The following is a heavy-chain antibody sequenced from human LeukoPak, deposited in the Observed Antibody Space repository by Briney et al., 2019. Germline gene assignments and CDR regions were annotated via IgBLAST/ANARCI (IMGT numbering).Heavy chain of an antibody. CDR2: IIWNRGII. CDR3: AKDTPYGDYSAQIDY. CDR1: RSTFDDYA. D-gene: IGHD4-17*01. Sequence: GGSLRPSGLAYRSTFDDYAMHWVRQAPGKGLEWVSGIIWNRGIIAYGDSVKGRLTISRDNAKNSLYLQMNSLRVEDMALYYCAKDTPYGDYSAQIDYWGQGTLVTVSS. J-gene: IGHJ4*02. V-gene: IGHV3-9*03.